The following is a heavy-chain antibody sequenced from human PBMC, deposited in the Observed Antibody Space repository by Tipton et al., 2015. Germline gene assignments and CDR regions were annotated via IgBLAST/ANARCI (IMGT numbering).Heavy chain of an antibody. V-gene: IGHV4-59*01. CDR2: IQFSGST. D-gene: IGHD4-23*01. Sequence: PGLVKPSETLSLTCSVSSDSITKYYWSWLRQPPGKELEWIGYIQFSGSTNYNPSLKSRVTISLDTSTTQFSLKMTSVTTTDTAVYYCARARGRHGGLFDSWGQGILVTVSS. CDR3: ARARGRHGGLFDS. J-gene: IGHJ4*02. CDR1: SDSITKYY.